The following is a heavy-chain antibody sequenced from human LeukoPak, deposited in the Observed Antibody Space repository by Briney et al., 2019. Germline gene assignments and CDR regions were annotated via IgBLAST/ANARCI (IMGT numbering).Heavy chain of an antibody. Sequence: SETLSLTCTVSGGSISGYYWSWIRQPPGKGLEYIGYIHYSGGTDYNPSLKSRVTISVDTSKRQFSLRLTSVTAADTALYYCARGRLSFRYWGQGTLVTVSS. CDR2: IHYSGGT. J-gene: IGHJ4*02. CDR3: ARGRLSFRY. CDR1: GGSISGYY. D-gene: IGHD3-22*01. V-gene: IGHV4-59*01.